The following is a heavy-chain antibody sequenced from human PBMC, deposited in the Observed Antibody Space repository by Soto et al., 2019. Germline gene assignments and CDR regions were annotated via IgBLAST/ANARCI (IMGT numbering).Heavy chain of an antibody. V-gene: IGHV4-4*07. CDR3: ARGVGRSSWTSFDS. D-gene: IGHD6-13*01. Sequence: SEALSLSCTVSGGSISSDYWSWIRQPAGKGLEWIGRIYISENTHYNPSLRSRVSMSLDTSKNQLSLNLSSVTAADTAVYYCARGVGRSSWTSFDSWGQGTLVTVSS. CDR2: IYISENT. CDR1: GGSISSDY. J-gene: IGHJ4*02.